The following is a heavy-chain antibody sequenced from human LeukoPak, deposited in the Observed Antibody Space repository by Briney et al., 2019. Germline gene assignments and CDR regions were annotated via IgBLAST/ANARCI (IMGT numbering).Heavy chain of an antibody. D-gene: IGHD2-21*01. CDR2: LSGSGGST. CDR3: ASIHGNFDY. V-gene: IGHV3-23*01. CDR1: GFTFSSYA. Sequence: GGSLRLSCAASGFTFSSYAMSWVRQAPGRGLEWVSALSGSGGSTYYADSVKGRFTISRDNSKNTLYLQMNSLRAEDTAVYYCASIHGNFDYWGQGTLVTVSS. J-gene: IGHJ4*02.